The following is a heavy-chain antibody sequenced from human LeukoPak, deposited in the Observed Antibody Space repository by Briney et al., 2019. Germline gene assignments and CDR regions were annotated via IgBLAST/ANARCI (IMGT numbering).Heavy chain of an antibody. CDR1: GGSISSYY. V-gene: IGHV4-59*01. CDR3: ARTASWGSFPSYFDY. D-gene: IGHD7-27*01. J-gene: IGHJ4*02. CDR2: IYYSGST. Sequence: SETLSLTCTVSGGSISSYYWSWLRQPPGKGLEWIGYIYYSGSTNYNPSLKSRVTISVDTSKNQFSLKLSSVTAADTAVYYCARTASWGSFPSYFDYWGQGTLVTVSS.